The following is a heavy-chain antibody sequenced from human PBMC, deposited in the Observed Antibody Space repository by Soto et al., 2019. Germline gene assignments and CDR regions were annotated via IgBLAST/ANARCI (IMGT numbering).Heavy chain of an antibody. CDR1: GGSISSYY. Sequence: QVQLQESGPGLVKPSETLSLTCTVSGGSISSYYWSWIRQPPGKGLEWIGYIYYSGSTNYNPSLKSRVTISVDTSKNQFSLKLSSVTAADTAVYYCARSIGYCSSTSCYIRFDPWGQGTLVTVSS. CDR3: ARSIGYCSSTSCYIRFDP. D-gene: IGHD2-2*02. V-gene: IGHV4-59*01. J-gene: IGHJ5*02. CDR2: IYYSGST.